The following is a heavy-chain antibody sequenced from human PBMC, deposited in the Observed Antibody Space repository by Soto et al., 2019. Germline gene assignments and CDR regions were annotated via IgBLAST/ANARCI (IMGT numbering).Heavy chain of an antibody. Sequence: ASVKVSCKASGYTFTSYYMHWVRQAPGQVLEWLGIINPSGGSTSYAQKFQGRVTMTRDTSTSTVYMELSSLRSEDTAVYYCAATSGYYYYYYGMDVWGQGTTVTVSS. D-gene: IGHD3-3*01. J-gene: IGHJ6*02. CDR3: AATSGYYYYYYGMDV. CDR1: GYTFTSYY. V-gene: IGHV1-46*01. CDR2: INPSGGST.